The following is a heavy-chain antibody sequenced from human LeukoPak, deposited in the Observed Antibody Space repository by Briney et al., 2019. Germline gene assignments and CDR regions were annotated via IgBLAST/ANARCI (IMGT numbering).Heavy chain of an antibody. V-gene: IGHV3-33*01. J-gene: IGHJ3*02. D-gene: IGHD1-1*01. Sequence: GRSLRLSCAASGFTFSSYGMHWVRQAPGKGLEWVAVIWYDGSNKYYADSVKGRFTISRDNSKNTLYLQMNSLRAEDTAVYYCARGSTGTYAFDIWGQGTMVNVSS. CDR3: ARGSTGTYAFDI. CDR2: IWYDGSNK. CDR1: GFTFSSYG.